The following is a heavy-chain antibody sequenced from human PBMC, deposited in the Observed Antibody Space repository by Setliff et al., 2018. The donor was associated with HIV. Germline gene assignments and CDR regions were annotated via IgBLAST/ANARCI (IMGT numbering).Heavy chain of an antibody. D-gene: IGHD3-22*01. Sequence: GGSLRLSCAASGFTFSSYSMNWVRQAPGKGLEWVSSISSSSSYIYYADSVKGRFTISRDNAKKSVYLQMNSLRAEDTAVYYCARGYYDSSGYYPWLLWGQGTLVTVSS. CDR3: ARGYYDSSGYYPWLL. V-gene: IGHV3-21*01. CDR2: ISSSSSYI. CDR1: GFTFSSYS. J-gene: IGHJ4*02.